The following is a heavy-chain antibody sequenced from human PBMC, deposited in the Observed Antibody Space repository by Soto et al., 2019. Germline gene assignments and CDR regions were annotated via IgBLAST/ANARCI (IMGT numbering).Heavy chain of an antibody. CDR1: GGSISSGGYY. V-gene: IGHV4-31*03. CDR3: ARNIAAAGTKFDP. J-gene: IGHJ5*02. D-gene: IGHD6-13*01. Sequence: PSETLSLTCTVSGGSISSGGYYWSWIRQHPGKGLEWIGYIYYSGSTYYNPSLKSRVTISVDTSKNQFSLKLSSVTAADTAVYYCARNIAAAGTKFDPWGQGTLVTVSS. CDR2: IYYSGST.